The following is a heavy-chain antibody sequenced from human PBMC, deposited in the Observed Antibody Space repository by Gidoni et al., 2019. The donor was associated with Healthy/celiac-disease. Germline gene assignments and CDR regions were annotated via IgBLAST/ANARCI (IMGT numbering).Heavy chain of an antibody. V-gene: IGHV3-23*01. CDR3: AKGPSRLYVRAFDI. CDR1: GVNFSSYA. D-gene: IGHD3-10*02. Sequence: EVQLLESGGGLLQPGRSLRLSCAASGVNFSSYAMSWVRQAPGKGLGWVSAISGSGGSTYSADSVTGRFTISRDNSKNPLYLQMNSLRAEDTAVYYCAKGPSRLYVRAFDIWGQGTMVTVSS. J-gene: IGHJ3*02. CDR2: ISGSGGST.